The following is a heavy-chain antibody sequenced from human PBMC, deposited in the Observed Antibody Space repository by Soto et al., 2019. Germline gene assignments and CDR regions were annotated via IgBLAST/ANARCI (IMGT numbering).Heavy chain of an antibody. CDR1: GGSFSGYY. V-gene: IGHV4-34*01. J-gene: IGHJ4*02. CDR3: ARGQAVPSPHYFDY. CDR2: INHSGST. Sequence: SETLSLTCAVYGGSFSGYYWSWIRQPPGKGLEWIGEINHSGSTNYNPSLKSRVAISVDTSKNQFSLKLSSVTAADTAVYYCARGQAVPSPHYFDYWGQGTLVTVSS.